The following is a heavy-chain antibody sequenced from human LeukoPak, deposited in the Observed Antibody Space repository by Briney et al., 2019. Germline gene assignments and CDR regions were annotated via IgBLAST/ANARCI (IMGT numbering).Heavy chain of an antibody. CDR1: GGSISSYY. CDR2: IYYSGST. CDR3: ARASEMATTVDY. D-gene: IGHD5-24*01. J-gene: IGHJ4*02. V-gene: IGHV4-59*01. Sequence: SETLSLTCAVSGGSISSYYWSWIRQPPGKGLEWIGYIYYSGSTNYNPSLKSRVTISVDTSKNQFSLKLSSVTAADTAVYYCARASEMATTVDYWGQGTLVTVSS.